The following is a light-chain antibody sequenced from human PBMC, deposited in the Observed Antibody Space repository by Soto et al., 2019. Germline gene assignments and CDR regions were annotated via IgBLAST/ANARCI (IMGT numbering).Light chain of an antibody. CDR3: SSYTSNNTYV. V-gene: IGLV2-18*02. Sequence: QSALTQPPSVSGSPGHSVTISCTGTSSDVGSYNSVSWYQQPPGTVPKLMIYEVSNRPSGVPDRCSGSKSGNTASLTISGLQAEDEADYYCSSYTSNNTYVFGTGTKVTVL. CDR1: SSDVGSYNS. CDR2: EVS. J-gene: IGLJ1*01.